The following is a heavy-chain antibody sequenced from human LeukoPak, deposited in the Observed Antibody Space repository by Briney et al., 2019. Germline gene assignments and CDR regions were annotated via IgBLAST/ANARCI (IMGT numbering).Heavy chain of an antibody. V-gene: IGHV3-23*01. CDR2: ISGRTGGI. Sequence: PGGSLRLSCAASGFTFTTNAMSWVRQAPGKGLEWVSAISGRTGGIYYADSVKGRFTISRDNSKSTLYLQMDSLRAEDTAVYYCAKCGNSGCHLIDYWGQGTLVTVSS. J-gene: IGHJ4*02. CDR1: GFTFTTNA. D-gene: IGHD5-12*01. CDR3: AKCGNSGCHLIDY.